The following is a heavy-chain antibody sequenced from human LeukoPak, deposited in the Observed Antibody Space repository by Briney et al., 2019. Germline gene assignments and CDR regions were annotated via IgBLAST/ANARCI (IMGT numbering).Heavy chain of an antibody. V-gene: IGHV3-33*01. CDR2: IWYDGSNK. D-gene: IGHD6-13*01. CDR1: GFTFSNYG. CDR3: ARGAAAENYFDY. J-gene: IGHJ4*02. Sequence: GTSLRLSCAASGFTFSNYGMHWVRPAPGKGLEWVAVIWYDGSNKYYADSVKGRFTISRDQSKNTLYLQMNSLRVEDTAVYYCARGAAAENYFDYWGQGTLVTVSS.